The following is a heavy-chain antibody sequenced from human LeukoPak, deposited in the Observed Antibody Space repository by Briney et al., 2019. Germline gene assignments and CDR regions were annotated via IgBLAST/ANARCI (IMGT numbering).Heavy chain of an antibody. D-gene: IGHD6-13*01. Sequence: SETLSPTWSVSGASIGSFYWSSVRQPPGKGLEWIGYISYSGSTKYNPSLKSRATMSADTSKSQLSLRLDSVTAADTAVYFCAQQVVGTSDTFDIWGQGTMVTVSS. CDR2: ISYSGST. V-gene: IGHV4-59*01. CDR3: AQQVVGTSDTFDI. J-gene: IGHJ3*02. CDR1: GASIGSFY.